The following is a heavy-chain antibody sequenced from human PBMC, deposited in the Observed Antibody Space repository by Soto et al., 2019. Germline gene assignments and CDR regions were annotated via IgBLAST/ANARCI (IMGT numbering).Heavy chain of an antibody. CDR3: ARSSAGVFGIIIEGSNWLAP. CDR2: IHYSGATP. J-gene: IGHJ5*02. CDR1: GYTFTSYA. V-gene: IGHV1-46*01. D-gene: IGHD3-16*02. Sequence: ASVKVSCKASGYTFTSYAMHWVRQAPGQGLEWMGVIHYSGATPTYAQKFQGRVTMARDTSTSTVYVELSSLTSEDTAVYYCARSSAGVFGIIIEGSNWLAPWGQGSLVTVSS.